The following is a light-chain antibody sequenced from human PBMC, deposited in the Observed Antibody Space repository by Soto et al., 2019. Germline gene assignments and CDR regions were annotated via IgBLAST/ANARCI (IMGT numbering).Light chain of an antibody. J-gene: IGLJ3*02. CDR1: SSYIGAGYD. CDR2: GNS. CDR3: QSYDSSLSGSV. Sequence: QSVLTPPPSVSGTPGQRVTISCTGTSSYIGAGYDVHWYQQLPGTAPKLLIYGNSNRPSGVPDRFSGSKSGTSVSLAITGFQAEDEADYYCQSYDSSLSGSVFGGGTMLTVL. V-gene: IGLV1-40*01.